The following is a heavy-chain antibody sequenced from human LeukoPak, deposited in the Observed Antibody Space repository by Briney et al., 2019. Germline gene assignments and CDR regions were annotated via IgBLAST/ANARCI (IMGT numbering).Heavy chain of an antibody. CDR3: ARGFRLSAIEDWFDP. D-gene: IGHD2-2*02. V-gene: IGHV4-4*02. CDR1: GDSISSSHW. J-gene: IGHJ5*02. Sequence: SGTLSLTCAVSGDSISSSHWWTLVRQPPGKGLEWIGEIYHRGTTNYNLSLKSRVTISVDRSKNQFSLRLTSVTAADTAVYYCARGFRLSAIEDWFDPWGQGTLVTVSS. CDR2: IYHRGTT.